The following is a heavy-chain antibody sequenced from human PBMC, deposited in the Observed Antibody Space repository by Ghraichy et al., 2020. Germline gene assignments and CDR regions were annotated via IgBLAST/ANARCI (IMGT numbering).Heavy chain of an antibody. D-gene: IGHD6-13*01. J-gene: IGHJ5*02. V-gene: IGHV3-9*01. CDR3: AKDPAPYSSSWLPRNWFDP. CDR1: GFTFDDYA. CDR2: ISWNSGSI. Sequence: GGSLRLSCAASGFTFDDYAMHWVRQAPGKGLEWVSGISWNSGSIGYADSVKGRFTISRDNAKNSLYLQMNSLRAEDTALYYCAKDPAPYSSSWLPRNWFDPWGQGTLVTVSS.